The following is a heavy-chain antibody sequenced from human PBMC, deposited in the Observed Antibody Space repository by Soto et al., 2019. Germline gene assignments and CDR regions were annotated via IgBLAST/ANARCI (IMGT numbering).Heavy chain of an antibody. V-gene: IGHV3-11*06. D-gene: IGHD2-2*01. CDR3: ARDARGCSSTRCDPAHFYYGMDV. CDR2: IRGTSRYT. CDR1: GFTFSDYD. Sequence: QVQPVESGGGLVKPGGSLRLSCAGSGFTFSDYDMSWIRQAPGKGLEWVSYIRGTSRYTNYADSVKGRFTISRDNAKNSMYLQMNTLTAEDSAVYLCARDARGCSSTRCDPAHFYYGMDVWGQGTTVTVSS. J-gene: IGHJ6*02.